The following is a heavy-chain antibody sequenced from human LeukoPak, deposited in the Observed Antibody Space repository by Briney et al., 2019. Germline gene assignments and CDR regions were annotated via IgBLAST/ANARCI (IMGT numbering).Heavy chain of an antibody. CDR2: SNIDGRTT. CDR3: ARIEDRGAAFDS. D-gene: IGHD3-16*01. V-gene: IGHV3-74*01. Sequence: SGGSLTLSRAASGFTFSTYWMHWVRQAPGEGLVWVSRSNIDGRTTSYADSVKGRFTISRDNAKNMLYLQMNSLRAEDTAVYYCARIEDRGAAFDSWSQGTLVTVSS. J-gene: IGHJ4*02. CDR1: GFTFSTYW.